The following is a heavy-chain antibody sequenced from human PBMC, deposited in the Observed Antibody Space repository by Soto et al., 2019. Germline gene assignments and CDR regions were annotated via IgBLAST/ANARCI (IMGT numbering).Heavy chain of an antibody. J-gene: IGHJ4*02. CDR2: ISWDGGST. D-gene: IGHD3-22*01. V-gene: IGHV3-43*01. Sequence: SGGSLRLSCAASGFTFDDYTMHWVRQAPGKGLEWVSLISWDGGSTYYADSVKGRFTISRDNSKNSLYLQMNSLRTEDTALYYCAKDRGPITYYYDSSGFDYWGQGTLVTVSS. CDR1: GFTFDDYT. CDR3: AKDRGPITYYYDSSGFDY.